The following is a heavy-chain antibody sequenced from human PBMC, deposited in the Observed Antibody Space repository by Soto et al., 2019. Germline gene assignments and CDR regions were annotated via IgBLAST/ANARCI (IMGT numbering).Heavy chain of an antibody. D-gene: IGHD6-13*01. Sequence: QVQLVQSGAEVKKPGASVKVCCKASGYTFSSYGISWVRQAPGQGLQWVGWISAYNGNTNYAQKLQGRVTMTRDTSTTTAYMELRSLRSDDTAVYYCARSLGSSSWYDYWGQGTLVTVSS. CDR3: ARSLGSSSWYDY. V-gene: IGHV1-18*01. CDR2: ISAYNGNT. CDR1: GYTFSSYG. J-gene: IGHJ4*02.